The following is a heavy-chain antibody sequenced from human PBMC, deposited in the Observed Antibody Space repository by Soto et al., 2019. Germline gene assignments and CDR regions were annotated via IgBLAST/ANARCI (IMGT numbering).Heavy chain of an antibody. Sequence: EVQLVESGGGLVKPGGSLRLSCAASGFTFSSYSMNWVRQAPGKGLEWVSSISSSSSYIYYADSVKGRFTISRDNAKNTLYMQMNSLRAEDTAVYYCARGLGSGYYADAFDIWGQGTMVTDAS. CDR2: ISSSSSYI. CDR1: GFTFSSYS. V-gene: IGHV3-21*01. J-gene: IGHJ3*02. CDR3: ARGLGSGYYADAFDI. D-gene: IGHD3-3*01.